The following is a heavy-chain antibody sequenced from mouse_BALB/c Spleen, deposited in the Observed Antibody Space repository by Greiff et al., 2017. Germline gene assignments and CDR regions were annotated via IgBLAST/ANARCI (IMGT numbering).Heavy chain of an antibody. J-gene: IGHJ2*01. CDR3: ARKVGRGGYFDY. Sequence: EVQVVESGGGLVKPGGSLKLSCAASGFTFSSYAMSWVRQSPEKRLEWVAEISSGGSYTYYPDTVTGRFTISRDNAKNTLYLEMSSLRSEDTAMYYCARKVGRGGYFDYWGQGTTLTVSS. CDR1: GFTFSSYA. V-gene: IGHV5-9-4*01. CDR2: ISSGGSYT. D-gene: IGHD4-1*01.